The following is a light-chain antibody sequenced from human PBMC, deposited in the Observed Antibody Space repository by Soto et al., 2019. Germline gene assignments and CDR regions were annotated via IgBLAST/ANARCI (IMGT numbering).Light chain of an antibody. CDR2: EGS. Sequence: QSVLTQPASVSGSPGQSITISCTGTSSDVGSYNLVSWYQQHPGKAPKLMIYEGSKRPSGGSNRFSGSKSGNTASLTISGLQAEDEADYSCCSYAGSSTFVFGTGTKVTVL. J-gene: IGLJ1*01. CDR1: SSDVGSYNL. V-gene: IGLV2-23*01. CDR3: CSYAGSSTFV.